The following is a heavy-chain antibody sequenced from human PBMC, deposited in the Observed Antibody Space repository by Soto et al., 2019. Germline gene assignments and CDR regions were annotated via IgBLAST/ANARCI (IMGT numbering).Heavy chain of an antibody. J-gene: IGHJ5*02. D-gene: IGHD1-7*01. CDR3: AKVGLMAGTTARWFDP. CDR1: GFTFSSYA. V-gene: IGHV3-23*01. CDR2: ISGSGGST. Sequence: GGSLRLSCAASGFTFSSYAMSWVRQAPGKGLEWVSAISGSGGSTYYADSVKGRFTISRDNSKNTLYLQMNSLRAEDTAVYYCAKVGLMAGTTARWFDPWGQGTLVTVS.